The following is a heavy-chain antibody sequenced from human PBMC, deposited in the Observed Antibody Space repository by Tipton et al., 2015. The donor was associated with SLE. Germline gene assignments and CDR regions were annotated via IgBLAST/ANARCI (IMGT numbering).Heavy chain of an antibody. CDR3: ARVTGERSYFDY. CDR2: IYYSGST. J-gene: IGHJ4*02. V-gene: IGHV4-31*03. CDR1: GGSISSGGYY. D-gene: IGHD7-27*01. Sequence: TLSLTCTVSGGSISSGGYYWSWIRQHSGKGLEWIGYIYYSGSTYYNPSLKSRVTISVGTSKNQFSLKLSSVTAADTAVYYCARVTGERSYFDYWGQGTLVTVSS.